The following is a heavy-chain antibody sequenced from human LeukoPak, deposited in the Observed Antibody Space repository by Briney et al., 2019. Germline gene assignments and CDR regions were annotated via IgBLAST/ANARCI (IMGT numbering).Heavy chain of an antibody. D-gene: IGHD6-19*01. CDR3: ARQRSSGLRVEDY. CDR1: GGSISSYY. J-gene: IGHJ4*02. CDR2: IYYSRST. V-gene: IGHV4-59*08. Sequence: SETLSLTCTVSGGSISSYYWSWIRQPPGKGLEWIGYIYYSRSTNYNPSLKSRVTISVDTSKNQFSLKLSSVTAADTAVYYCARQRSSGLRVEDYWGQGTLVTVSS.